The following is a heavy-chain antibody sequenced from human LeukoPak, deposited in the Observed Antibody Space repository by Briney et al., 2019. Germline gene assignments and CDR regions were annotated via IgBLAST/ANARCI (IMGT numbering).Heavy chain of an antibody. CDR3: ARHHPFSSSWYRANDAFDI. V-gene: IGHV4-34*01. CDR1: GGSFSGYY. CDR2: INHSGST. J-gene: IGHJ3*02. Sequence: SSETLSLTCAVYGGSFSGYYWSWIRQPPGKGLEGRGEINHSGSTNYNPSRKSRVTISVDTSKNQFSLKLSSVTAADTAVYYCARHHPFSSSWYRANDAFDIWGQGTMVTVSS. D-gene: IGHD6-13*01.